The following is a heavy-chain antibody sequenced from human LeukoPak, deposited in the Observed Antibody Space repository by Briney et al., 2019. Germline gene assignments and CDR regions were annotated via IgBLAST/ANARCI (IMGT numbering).Heavy chain of an antibody. D-gene: IGHD2-2*01. J-gene: IGHJ5*02. V-gene: IGHV3-7*01. CDR1: GFTFSSYW. CDR3: ARGAPDNCSSTSCYPNWFDP. CDR2: IKQDGSEK. Sequence: PGGSLRLSCAASGFTFSSYWMSWVRQAPGKGLEWVANIKQDGSEKYYVDSVKGRFTISRDNAKNSLYLHMNSLRAEDTAVYYCARGAPDNCSSTSCYPNWFDPWGQGTLVTVSS.